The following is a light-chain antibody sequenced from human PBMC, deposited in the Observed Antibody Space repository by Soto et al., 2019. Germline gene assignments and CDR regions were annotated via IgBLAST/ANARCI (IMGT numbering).Light chain of an antibody. J-gene: IGKJ1*01. CDR3: QQYNNWPPDRT. CDR1: QSVGSN. V-gene: IGKV3-15*01. CDR2: GAS. Sequence: EIVITQSPATLSVSPGERATLSCRASQSVGSNLAWYQQKPGQAPRLLIYGASTRATGSPARFSGSGSGTEFTLTISSLQSEDFAIYFCQQYNNWPPDRTFGQGTKVEIK.